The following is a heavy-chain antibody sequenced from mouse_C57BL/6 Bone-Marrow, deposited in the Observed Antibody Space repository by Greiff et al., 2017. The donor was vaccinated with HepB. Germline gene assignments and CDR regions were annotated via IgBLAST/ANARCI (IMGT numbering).Heavy chain of an antibody. Sequence: QVQLQQSGPELVKPGASVKISCKASGYAFSSSWMNWVKQRPGNGLEWIGRIYPGDGDTNYNRKFKGKATLTADKSSSTAYMQLSSLTSEDSAFYFCARGYDYLGQGTTLTVSS. D-gene: IGHD2-2*01. CDR3: ARGYDY. CDR2: IYPGDGDT. V-gene: IGHV1-82*01. J-gene: IGHJ2*01. CDR1: GYAFSSSW.